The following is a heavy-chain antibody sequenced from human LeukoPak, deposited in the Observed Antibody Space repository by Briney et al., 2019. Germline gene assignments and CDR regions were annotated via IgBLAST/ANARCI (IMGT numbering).Heavy chain of an antibody. CDR1: GFTFSNYG. J-gene: IGHJ4*02. CDR3: AKESAFFHVRGPPFDY. CDR2: IKHDESRI. D-gene: IGHD3-10*02. Sequence: GGSLRLSCAASGFTFSNYGMHWVRQAPGKGLEWVAFIKHDESRIHYPDSLKGRLTISRDTAKNTLYLQMNSLAVEDTAVYYCAKESAFFHVRGPPFDYGGEGTLVTVSS. V-gene: IGHV3-30*02.